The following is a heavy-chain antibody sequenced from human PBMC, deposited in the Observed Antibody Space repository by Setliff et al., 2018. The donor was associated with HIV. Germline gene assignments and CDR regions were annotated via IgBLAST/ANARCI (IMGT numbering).Heavy chain of an antibody. CDR1: GYAFTGYY. J-gene: IGHJ5*02. CDR2: INPNSGGT. CDR3: ARGFSVYSSSDPLLNWFDP. V-gene: IGHV1-2*06. Sequence: ASVKVSCKASGYAFTGYYIHWVRQAPGQGLEWMGRINPNSGGTNYAQKFQGRVTMTRDTSISTAYMELSRLTSEDTAVYYCARGFSVYSSSDPLLNWFDPWGQGTPVTVSS. D-gene: IGHD6-6*01.